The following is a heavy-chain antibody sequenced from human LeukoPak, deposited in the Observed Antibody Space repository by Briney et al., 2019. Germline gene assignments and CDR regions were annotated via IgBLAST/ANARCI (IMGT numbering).Heavy chain of an antibody. V-gene: IGHV3-7*01. D-gene: IGHD1-26*01. J-gene: IGHJ6*03. CDR2: INEDGNEK. CDR1: GFTFRKHW. CDR3: AKLVGATESYYMDV. Sequence: GESLRLSCAADGFTFRKHWMSWVRQAKGKGLECVAKINEDGNEKHYVDSVEGRFTISRDNTRNSLYLQMNSLRAEDTAVYYCAKLVGATESYYMDVWGKGTTVTISS.